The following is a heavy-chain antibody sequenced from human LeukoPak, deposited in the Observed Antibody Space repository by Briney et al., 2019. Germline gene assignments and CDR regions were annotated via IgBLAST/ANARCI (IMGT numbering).Heavy chain of an antibody. CDR3: AKALRSWGYCGADCSNVHAFDI. CDR1: GFTFSDYG. J-gene: IGHJ3*02. CDR2: ISYDGSNR. V-gene: IGHV3-30*18. Sequence: GGSLRLSCAASGFTFSDYGIHLVRQAPGKGLEWVAVISYDGSNRYYADSVEGRFTISRDNSKETLYVQLNSLRAEDTAVYYCAKALRSWGYCGADCSNVHAFDIWGQGTMVTVSS. D-gene: IGHD2-21*02.